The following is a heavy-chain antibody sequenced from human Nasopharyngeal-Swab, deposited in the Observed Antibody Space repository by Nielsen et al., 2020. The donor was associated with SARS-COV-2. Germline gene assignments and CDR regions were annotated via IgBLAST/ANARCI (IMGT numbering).Heavy chain of an antibody. V-gene: IGHV3-73*01. CDR1: GFTFSDSA. D-gene: IGHD2-15*01. CDR3: ARGKDCGGGSCNGYHYYGMDV. J-gene: IGHJ6*02. CDR2: IRSKGNNYAT. Sequence: GGSLRLSCAASGFTFSDSAIHWVRQASGEGLEWVARIRSKGNNYATAYSASVKGRFIIFRDDPTNTAYLQMNSLRAEDTAVYYCARGKDCGGGSCNGYHYYGMDVWGLGTTVTVSS.